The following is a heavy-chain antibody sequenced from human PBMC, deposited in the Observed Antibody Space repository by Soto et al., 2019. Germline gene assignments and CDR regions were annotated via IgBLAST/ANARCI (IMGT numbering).Heavy chain of an antibody. CDR1: GYTFTSYA. CDR3: ASQEMATKNVDAFDI. CDR2: INAGNGNT. Sequence: ASVKVSCKASGYTFTSYAMHWVRQAPGQRLEWMGWINAGNGNTKYAQKVHGRITMTIEPSTSTAYMELRSLRSDDTAMYYCASQEMATKNVDAFDIWGQGTMVTV. V-gene: IGHV1-3*01. D-gene: IGHD5-12*01. J-gene: IGHJ3*02.